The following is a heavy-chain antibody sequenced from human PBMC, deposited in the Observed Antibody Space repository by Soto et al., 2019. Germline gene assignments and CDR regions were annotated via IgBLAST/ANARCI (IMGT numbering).Heavy chain of an antibody. CDR1: GFNFRNYV. J-gene: IGHJ1*01. D-gene: IGHD3-9*01. Sequence: QVRLVESGGGAVPPGGSLRLSCAASGFNFRNYVFHWVRQAPGKGLEWVAVISYDGSSEYYADSVKGRFTISRDNSKQTLFLHMNSLTTEDTAVYYCAREGGITVITPQPGYWGQGTLVTVSS. V-gene: IGHV3-30-3*01. CDR2: ISYDGSSE. CDR3: AREGGITVITPQPGY.